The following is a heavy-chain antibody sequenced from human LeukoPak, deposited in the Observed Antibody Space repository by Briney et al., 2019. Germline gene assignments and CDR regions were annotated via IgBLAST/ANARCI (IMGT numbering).Heavy chain of an antibody. CDR2: ISYDGSNK. V-gene: IGHV3-30*18. J-gene: IGHJ4*02. CDR3: AKSAFYDNSGYLGY. CDR1: GFTFSNYG. Sequence: GRSLRLSCAASGFTFSNYGMHWVRQAPGKGLEWVAVISYDGSNKYYVDSVKGRFTISRDTSKNTLYLQMNSLRAEDTAVYYCAKSAFYDNSGYLGYWGQGTLVTVSS. D-gene: IGHD3-22*01.